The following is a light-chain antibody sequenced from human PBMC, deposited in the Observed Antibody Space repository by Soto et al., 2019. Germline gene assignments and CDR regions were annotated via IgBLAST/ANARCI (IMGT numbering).Light chain of an antibody. CDR3: QQYDNLPLT. Sequence: DIQMTQSPSSLSASVGDRVTITCQASQDISNYLNWYQQKPGKAPKLLIYDASNLETGVPSRFSGSGSGTDFTVTISSLQHEDIATYYCQQYDNLPLTLGGGTKVDIK. CDR2: DAS. J-gene: IGKJ4*01. CDR1: QDISNY. V-gene: IGKV1-33*01.